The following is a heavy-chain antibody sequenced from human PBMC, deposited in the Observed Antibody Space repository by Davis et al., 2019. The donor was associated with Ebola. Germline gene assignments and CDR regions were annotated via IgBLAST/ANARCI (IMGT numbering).Heavy chain of an antibody. Sequence: SETLSLTCTVSGGSISSSSYYWGWIRQPPGKGLEWIGCISSSGSTYYNPSLTSRVTISVDTSKNQFSLKLRSVTAADTAVYSCARWHYYDSSGYAPWGQGTLVTVSS. D-gene: IGHD3-22*01. J-gene: IGHJ5*02. CDR3: ARWHYYDSSGYAP. V-gene: IGHV4-39*01. CDR2: ISSSGST. CDR1: GGSISSSSYY.